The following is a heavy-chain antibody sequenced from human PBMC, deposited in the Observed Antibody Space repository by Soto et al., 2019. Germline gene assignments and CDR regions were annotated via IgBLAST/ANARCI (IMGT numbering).Heavy chain of an antibody. Sequence: SETLSLTCTVSGGSISSSSYYWGWIRQPPGKGLEWIGSIYYSGSTYYNPSLKSRVTISVDTSKNQFSLKLSSVTAADTAVYYCARPVFSGAAAGIDYWGQGTLVTVSS. V-gene: IGHV4-39*01. J-gene: IGHJ4*02. CDR1: GGSISSSSYY. D-gene: IGHD6-13*01. CDR3: ARPVFSGAAAGIDY. CDR2: IYYSGST.